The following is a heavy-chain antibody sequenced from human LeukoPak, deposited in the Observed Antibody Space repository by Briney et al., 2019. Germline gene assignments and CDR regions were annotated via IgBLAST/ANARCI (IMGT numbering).Heavy chain of an antibody. J-gene: IGHJ4*02. CDR1: GFNFGSYV. Sequence: GGSLRLSCVGTGFNFGSYVMSWVRQAPGKGLEWVSVISGSGHSTYYAESVKGRFTISRDNSKNTLYLQINSLRAEDTAVYYCAKPDYDILTGYHRFDYWGQGTLVTVSS. D-gene: IGHD3-9*01. CDR3: AKPDYDILTGYHRFDY. V-gene: IGHV3-23*01. CDR2: ISGSGHST.